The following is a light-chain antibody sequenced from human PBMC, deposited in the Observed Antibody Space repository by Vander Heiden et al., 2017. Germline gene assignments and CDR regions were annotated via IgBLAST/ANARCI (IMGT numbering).Light chain of an antibody. Sequence: DIVMTQSPDSLPVSLGQRATIHCKSSQSVLYSSNNKNYLAWYQQKPGQPPKLLMYWASTRESGVPDRFSGSGSGTDFTLTISSLQAEDVAVYYCQQYYSTPWTFGQGAKVEIK. CDR3: QQYYSTPWT. J-gene: IGKJ1*01. CDR1: QSVLYSSNNKNY. CDR2: WAS. V-gene: IGKV4-1*01.